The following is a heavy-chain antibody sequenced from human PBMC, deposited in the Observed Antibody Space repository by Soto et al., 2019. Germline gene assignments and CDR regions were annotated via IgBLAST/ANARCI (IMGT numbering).Heavy chain of an antibody. J-gene: IGHJ6*02. V-gene: IGHV4-39*01. Sequence: LSLTCAVYGGSFSSYYWGWTRQPPGKGLEWIGSIYYSGSTYYNPSLKSRVTISVDTSKNQFSLKLSSVTAADTAVYYCAGGSGSYYYYYGMDVWGQGTTVTVSS. CDR2: IYYSGST. CDR1: GGSFSSYY. CDR3: AGGSGSYYYYYGMDV. D-gene: IGHD1-26*01.